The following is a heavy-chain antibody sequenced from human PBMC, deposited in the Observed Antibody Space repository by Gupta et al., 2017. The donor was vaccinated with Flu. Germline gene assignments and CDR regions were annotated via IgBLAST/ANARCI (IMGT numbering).Heavy chain of an antibody. J-gene: IGHJ4*02. CDR1: GGAFSGYY. CDR2: IDDSGTT. Sequence: QVQLQQWGAGLLKTSETLSLTCGASGGAFSGYYWSWIRQPPGKGLEWLGEIDDSGTTNYNPSVKSRVTISVETSRSQFSLKMRSVTAADTAVYYCARGRRTIAAFIPCGFDHWGQGTLVAVSS. CDR3: ARGRRTIAAFIPCGFDH. V-gene: IGHV4-34*01. D-gene: IGHD6-13*01.